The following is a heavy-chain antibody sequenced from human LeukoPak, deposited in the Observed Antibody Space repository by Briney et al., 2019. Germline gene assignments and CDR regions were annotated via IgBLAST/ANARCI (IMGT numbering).Heavy chain of an antibody. CDR2: INPNSGGT. D-gene: IGHD3-9*01. CDR3: EPSRDIRYFDWLYYFDY. CDR1: GYTFTGYY. Sequence: ASVKVSCKASGYTFTGYYIHWVRQAPGQGLEWMGWINPNSGGTDYAQKFQGRVTMTRDTSIPTAYMELSRLRSDDTAVYFCEPSRDIRYFDWLYYFDYWGQGTLVTVSS. V-gene: IGHV1-2*02. J-gene: IGHJ4*02.